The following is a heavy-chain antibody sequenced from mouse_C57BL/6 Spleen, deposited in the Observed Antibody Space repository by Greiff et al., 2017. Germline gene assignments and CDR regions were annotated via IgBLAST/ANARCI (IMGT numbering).Heavy chain of an antibody. CDR3: TRSRVTTLFDD. V-gene: IGHV1-15*01. D-gene: IGHD2-2*01. J-gene: IGHJ2*01. Sequence: QVQLQQSGAELVRPGASVTLSCTASGYTFTDYEMHWVKQTPVHGLEWSGAIDPETGGTAYNQKFKGKAILTADKSSSKAYMELRSLTSEDSAVYYCTRSRVTTLFDDWGQGTTRTVSS. CDR2: IDPETGGT. CDR1: GYTFTDYE.